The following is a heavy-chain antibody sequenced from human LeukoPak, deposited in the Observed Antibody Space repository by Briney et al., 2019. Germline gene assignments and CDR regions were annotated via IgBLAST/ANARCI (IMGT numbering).Heavy chain of an antibody. CDR2: INPNSGGT. CDR1: GYTFTGYY. CDR3: AREEGAVGASRRPANFDY. D-gene: IGHD1-26*01. Sequence: ASVKVSCKASGYTFTGYYMHWVRQAPGQGLEWMGWINPNSGGTNYAQKFRGWVTMTRDTSISTAYMELSRLRSDDTAVYYCAREEGAVGASRRPANFDYWGQGTLVTVSS. J-gene: IGHJ4*02. V-gene: IGHV1-2*04.